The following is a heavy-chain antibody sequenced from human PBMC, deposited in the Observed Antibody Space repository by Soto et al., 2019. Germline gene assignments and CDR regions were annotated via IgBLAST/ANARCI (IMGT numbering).Heavy chain of an antibody. Sequence: QVQLQESGPGLVKPSQTLSLTCTVSGGSISSGGYYWSWIRQHPGKGLEWIGYIYYSGSTYYNPSLKSRVTXXVXTXXNQFSLKLSSVTAADTAVYYCARALGPAANNWFDPWGQGTLVTVSS. CDR1: GGSISSGGYY. V-gene: IGHV4-31*03. J-gene: IGHJ5*02. D-gene: IGHD2-2*01. CDR2: IYYSGST. CDR3: ARALGPAANNWFDP.